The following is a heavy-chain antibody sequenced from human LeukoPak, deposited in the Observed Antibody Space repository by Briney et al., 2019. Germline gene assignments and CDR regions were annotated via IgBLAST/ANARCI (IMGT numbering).Heavy chain of an antibody. CDR2: IIPILGIA. CDR3: ASQATTVTTFLDY. CDR1: GGTFSSYA. D-gene: IGHD4-17*01. Sequence: SVKVSCKASGGTFSSYAISWVRQAPGQGLEWMGRIIPILGIANYAQKFQGRVTITADKSTSTAYMELSSLRSEDTAVYYCASQATTVTTFLDYWGQGTLVTVSS. J-gene: IGHJ4*02. V-gene: IGHV1-69*04.